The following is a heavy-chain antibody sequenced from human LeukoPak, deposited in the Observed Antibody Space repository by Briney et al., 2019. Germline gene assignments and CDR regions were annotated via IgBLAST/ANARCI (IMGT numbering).Heavy chain of an antibody. CDR2: MGAYIGDT. Sequence: ASVRVSRKASGYTFTRYGISWVRQAAGQRLEWMGWMGAYIGDTDYATKLQGRVTMSRDTSTSTAYMEVRSLRSGDTGVYFCAREEYYYDSRGYLVGIGGDYWGQGTLVTVPS. D-gene: IGHD3-22*01. CDR3: AREEYYYDSRGYLVGIGGDY. J-gene: IGHJ4*02. V-gene: IGHV1-18*01. CDR1: GYTFTRYG.